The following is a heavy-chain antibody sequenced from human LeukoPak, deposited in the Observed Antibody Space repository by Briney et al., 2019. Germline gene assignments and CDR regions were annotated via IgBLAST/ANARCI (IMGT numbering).Heavy chain of an antibody. J-gene: IGHJ3*02. D-gene: IGHD3-3*01. CDR3: ARGVLMATYYDFWSGYHDAFDI. CDR2: INHSGST. CDR1: GGSFSGYY. V-gene: IGHV4-34*01. Sequence: SETLSLTCAVYGGSFSGYYWSWIRQPPGKGLEWIGEINHSGSTNYNPSLKSRVTISVDTSKSQFSLKLSSVTAADTAVYYCARGVLMATYYDFWSGYHDAFDIWGQGTMVTVSS.